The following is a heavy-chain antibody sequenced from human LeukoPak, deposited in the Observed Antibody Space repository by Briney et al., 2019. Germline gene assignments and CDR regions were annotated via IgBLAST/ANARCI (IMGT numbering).Heavy chain of an antibody. CDR2: INHSGST. V-gene: IGHV4-34*01. CDR1: GVSFSGYY. D-gene: IGHD6-19*01. J-gene: IGHJ5*02. CDR3: ARITGYSSGWYGRANWFDP. Sequence: SETLSLTCAVCGVSFSGYYWSWIRQPPGKGLEWIGEINHSGSTNYNPSLKSRVTISVDTSKNQFSLKLSSVTAADTAVYYCARITGYSSGWYGRANWFDPWGQGTLVTVSS.